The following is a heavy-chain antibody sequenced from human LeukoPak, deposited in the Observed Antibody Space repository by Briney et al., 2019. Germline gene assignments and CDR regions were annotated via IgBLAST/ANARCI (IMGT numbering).Heavy chain of an antibody. Sequence: GGSLRLSCAASGFTFSSYSMNWVRQAPGKGLEWVSYISSSSSTIYYADSVKGRFTISRDNAKNSLYLQMNSLRDEDTAVYYCARGRRVLWFEGMDVWGQGTTVTVSS. CDR3: ARGRRVLWFEGMDV. CDR2: ISSSSSTI. CDR1: GFTFSSYS. D-gene: IGHD3-10*01. J-gene: IGHJ6*02. V-gene: IGHV3-48*02.